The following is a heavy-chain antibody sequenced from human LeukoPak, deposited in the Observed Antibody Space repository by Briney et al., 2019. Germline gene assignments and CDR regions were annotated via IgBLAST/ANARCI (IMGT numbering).Heavy chain of an antibody. J-gene: IGHJ3*02. D-gene: IGHD5-18*01. V-gene: IGHV3-30-3*01. CDR2: ISYDGSNK. CDR1: GFTFSSYA. Sequence: GGSLRLSCAASGFTFSSYAMHWVRQAPGKGLEWVAVISYDGSNKYYADSVKGRFTISRDNSKNTLYLQMNSLRAEDTAVYYCARDWRIQLWLGAFDIWGQGTMVTVSS. CDR3: ARDWRIQLWLGAFDI.